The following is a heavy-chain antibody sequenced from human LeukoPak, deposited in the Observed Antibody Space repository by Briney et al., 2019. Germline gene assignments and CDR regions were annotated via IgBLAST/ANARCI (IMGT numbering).Heavy chain of an antibody. J-gene: IGHJ4*02. D-gene: IGHD2-15*01. CDR3: ARTPVVAAQDFDY. CDR2: TYYRSKWYN. CDR1: GDSFSSNSAA. V-gene: IGHV6-1*01. Sequence: SQTLSLTCAISGDSFSSNSAAWTWIRQSPSRGLEWLGRTYYRSKWYNDYAVSVKSRITINPDTSKNQFSLQLNSVTPEDTAVYYCARTPVVAAQDFDYWGQGTLVTVSS.